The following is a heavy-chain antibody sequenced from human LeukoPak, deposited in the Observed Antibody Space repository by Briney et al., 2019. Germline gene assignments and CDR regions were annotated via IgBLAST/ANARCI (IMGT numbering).Heavy chain of an antibody. D-gene: IGHD2-21*01. V-gene: IGHV4-59*01. CDR3: ARGVVIAPQTFDY. J-gene: IGHJ4*02. Sequence: SETLSLPFSVSGDSISRYYWSWIRPPPGKGLEWIGYIYYSGSTHYNPSLKSRVTISVDTSKNQFSLRLSSVTAADTAVYYCARGVVIAPQTFDYWGQGTLVTVSS. CDR1: GDSISRYY. CDR2: IYYSGST.